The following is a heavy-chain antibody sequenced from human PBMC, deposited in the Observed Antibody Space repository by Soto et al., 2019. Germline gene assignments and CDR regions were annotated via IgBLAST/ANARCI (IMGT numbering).Heavy chain of an antibody. CDR3: AKRPINAPGYFDY. V-gene: IGHV1-18*04. Sequence: ASVKVSCKTSGYTFTSHGISWVRWAPGRGLEWMGWISAYNGDTKYAQRVQDRVSTTTDTSTATAYIELRSLRAEDTAVYYCAKRPINAPGYFDYWGQGTLVTVSS. J-gene: IGHJ4*02. CDR1: GYTFTSHG. CDR2: ISAYNGDT.